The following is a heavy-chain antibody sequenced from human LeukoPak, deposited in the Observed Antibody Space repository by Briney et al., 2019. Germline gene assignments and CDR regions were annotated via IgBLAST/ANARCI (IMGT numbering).Heavy chain of an antibody. CDR1: GFTFSSYG. D-gene: IGHD4-23*01. Sequence: PGRSLRLSCAASGFTFSSYGMHWVRQAPGKGLEWVAVIWYDGSNKYYADSVKGRFTIPRDNSKNTLYLQMNSLRAEDTAVYYCARDSVGPFDYWGQGTLVTVSS. CDR3: ARDSVGPFDY. CDR2: IWYDGSNK. V-gene: IGHV3-33*01. J-gene: IGHJ4*02.